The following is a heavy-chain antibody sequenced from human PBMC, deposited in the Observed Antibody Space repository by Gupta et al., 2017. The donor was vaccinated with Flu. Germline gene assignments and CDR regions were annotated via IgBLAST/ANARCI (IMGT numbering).Heavy chain of an antibody. J-gene: IGHJ5*02. CDR2: IIPIFGTA. D-gene: IGHD3-3*01. CDR3: AREPSGHHRVYDFWSVGWFDP. V-gene: IGHV1-69*01. Sequence: EWMGGIIPIFGTANYAQKFQGRVTITADESTSTAYMELSSLRSEDTAVYYCAREPSGHHRVYDFWSVGWFDPWGQGTLVTVSS.